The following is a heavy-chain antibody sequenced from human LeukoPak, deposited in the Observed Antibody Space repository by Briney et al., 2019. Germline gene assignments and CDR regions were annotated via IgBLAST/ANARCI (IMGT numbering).Heavy chain of an antibody. D-gene: IGHD3-10*01. V-gene: IGHV4-34*01. Sequence: SETLSLTCAVYGGSFSGYYWSWIRQPPGKGLEWIGEINHSGSTNYNPSLKSRVTISVDTSKNQFSLKLSSVTAADTAVYYCARHRLLSRMLDYWGQGTLVTVSS. CDR2: INHSGST. CDR3: ARHRLLSRMLDY. J-gene: IGHJ4*02. CDR1: GGSFSGYY.